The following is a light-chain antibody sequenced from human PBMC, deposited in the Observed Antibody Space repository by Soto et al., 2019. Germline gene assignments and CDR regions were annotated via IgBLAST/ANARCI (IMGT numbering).Light chain of an antibody. V-gene: IGLV4-69*01. CDR2: VNNDGTF. CDR1: SGHSNYA. J-gene: IGLJ3*02. CDR3: QTWGPGIRV. Sequence: QSVLTQSPSASASLGASVKLTCSLSSGHSNYAIAWHQQQPKKGPRFLMKVNNDGTFHKGDGIPDRFSGSTSGADRYLTISSLRSEDEADYYCQTWGPGIRVFGGGTKVTVL.